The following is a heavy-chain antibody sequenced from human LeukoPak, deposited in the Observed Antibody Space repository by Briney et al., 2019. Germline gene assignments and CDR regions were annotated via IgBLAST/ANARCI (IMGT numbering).Heavy chain of an antibody. CDR3: ATETNGRHYDY. V-gene: IGHV3-21*06. J-gene: IGHJ4*02. CDR2: IGPTGSDR. D-gene: IGHD1-14*01. Sequence: KPGGSLRLSCTASGLTFSTSGFNWVRQAPGKGLEWVASIGPTGSDRYHADSIKGRFTISRDNANNFLYLQMNSLRAEDTAVYYCATETNGRHYDYWGQGTLLTVSS. CDR1: GLTFSTSG.